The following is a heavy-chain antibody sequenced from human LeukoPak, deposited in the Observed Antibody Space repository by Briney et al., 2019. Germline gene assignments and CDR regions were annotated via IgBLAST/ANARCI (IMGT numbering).Heavy chain of an antibody. CDR2: LSYDGSTT. V-gene: IGHV3-30-3*01. Sequence: GGSLRLSCAASGFTFSSYAIHWVRQAPGKGLEGVAVLSYDGSTTYYADSLKGRFTVSRDNSKNTLHLQMNSLRAEDTAVYYCARDAGRYFDWLGYWGQGTLVTVSS. D-gene: IGHD3-9*01. CDR3: ARDAGRYFDWLGY. J-gene: IGHJ4*02. CDR1: GFTFSSYA.